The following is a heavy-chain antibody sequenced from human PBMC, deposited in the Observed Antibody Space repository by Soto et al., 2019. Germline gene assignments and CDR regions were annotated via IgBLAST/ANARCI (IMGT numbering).Heavy chain of an antibody. CDR3: VRDLDGSGSYYTDY. V-gene: IGHV1-18*01. J-gene: IGHJ4*02. D-gene: IGHD3-10*01. CDR2: TRPNNGNT. CDR1: GYTSSIYG. Sequence: ASVKVSCKASGYTSSIYGINWVRQAPGQGLEWMGWTRPNNGNTKYAQNLQGRVTMTTDTPTSTAYMELRSLRPDDTAVYYCVRDLDGSGSYYTDYWGQGTLVTVSS.